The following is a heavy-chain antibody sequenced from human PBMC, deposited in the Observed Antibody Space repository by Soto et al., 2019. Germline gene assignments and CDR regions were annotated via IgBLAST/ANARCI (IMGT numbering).Heavy chain of an antibody. J-gene: IGHJ4*02. D-gene: IGHD6-19*01. CDR3: GRGISGSD. Sequence: EVQLLESGGDLVQPGGSLRLSCADSGFTFSNYAMSWVRQAPGKGLEWVSTISGSDGSTYYADSVKGRFTISRDNSKNTLYLQMNSLRAEDTAVYYCGRGISGSDWGQGTLVTVSS. V-gene: IGHV3-23*01. CDR1: GFTFSNYA. CDR2: ISGSDGST.